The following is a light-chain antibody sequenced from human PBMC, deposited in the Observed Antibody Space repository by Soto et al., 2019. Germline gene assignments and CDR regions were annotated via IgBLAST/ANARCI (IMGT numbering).Light chain of an antibody. CDR3: QQGSNWPLTLT. Sequence: EIVLTQSPATLSLSPGERATLSCRASQSVSSYLAWYQQKPAQAPRLLIYDASNRAPGIPARFSGSGSGTDFTLTISRLEPEDFAVYYCQQGSNWPLTLTFGGGTKVEIK. CDR1: QSVSSY. CDR2: DAS. J-gene: IGKJ4*01. V-gene: IGKV3-11*01.